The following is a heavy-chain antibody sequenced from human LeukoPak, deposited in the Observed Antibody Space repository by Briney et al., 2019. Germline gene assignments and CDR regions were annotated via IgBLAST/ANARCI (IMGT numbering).Heavy chain of an antibody. D-gene: IGHD6-13*01. V-gene: IGHV1-24*01. CDR1: GYTLTELS. Sequence: ASVKVSCKVSGYTLTELSIFWVRQAPGKGLEWMGSFDPEDGKTVYAQKFQGRVTMTEDTSTDTAYMELSSLRSEDTAVYYCATGYLVTAGLMDVWAQGTTVSVSS. CDR3: ATGYLVTAGLMDV. CDR2: FDPEDGKT. J-gene: IGHJ6*02.